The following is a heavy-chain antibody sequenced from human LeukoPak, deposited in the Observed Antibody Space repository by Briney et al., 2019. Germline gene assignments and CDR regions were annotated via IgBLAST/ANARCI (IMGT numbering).Heavy chain of an antibody. CDR3: ARGRYGDYYYYYYYMDV. V-gene: IGHV3-30*04. CDR2: ISYDGSNK. CDR1: GFTFSSYA. D-gene: IGHD4-17*01. J-gene: IGHJ6*03. Sequence: GGSLRLSCAASGFTFSSYAMHWVRQAPGKGLEWVAVISYDGSNKYYADSVKGRFTISRDNSKNTLYLQMNSLRAEDTAVYYCARGRYGDYYYYYYYMDVWGKGTTVTVSS.